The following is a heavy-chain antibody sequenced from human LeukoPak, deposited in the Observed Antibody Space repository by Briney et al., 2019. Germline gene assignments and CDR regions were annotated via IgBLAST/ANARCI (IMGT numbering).Heavy chain of an antibody. CDR2: IYHSGST. V-gene: IGHV4-38-2*01. Sequence: SETLSLTCAVSGYSISSGYYWGWIRQPPGKGLEWIGSIYHSGSTYYNPSLKSRVTISVDTSKNQFSLKLSSVTAADTAVYYCARVGLRSRADDYWGQGTLVTVSS. D-gene: IGHD1-26*01. J-gene: IGHJ4*02. CDR3: ARVGLRSRADDY. CDR1: GYSISSGYY.